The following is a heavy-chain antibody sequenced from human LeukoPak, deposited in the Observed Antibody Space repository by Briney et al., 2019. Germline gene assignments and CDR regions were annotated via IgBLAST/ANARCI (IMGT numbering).Heavy chain of an antibody. CDR3: ARDFLEWLPYS. CDR1: GFTFSSYA. D-gene: IGHD3-3*01. V-gene: IGHV3-21*01. CDR2: ITSGSNYM. J-gene: IGHJ4*02. Sequence: PGGSLRLSCAASGFTFSSYAMGWVRQAPGKGLEWVSSITSGSNYMYYADSVKGRFTISRDNAKNSLYLQMNSLRAEDTAVYYCARDFLEWLPYSWGQGTLVTVSS.